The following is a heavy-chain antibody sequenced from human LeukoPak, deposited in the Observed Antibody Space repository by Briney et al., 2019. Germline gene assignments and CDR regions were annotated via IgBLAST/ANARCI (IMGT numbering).Heavy chain of an antibody. Sequence: PSETLSLTCAVYGGSFSGYYWSWIRQPPGKGLEWIGAINHSGSTNYNPSLKSRVTISVDTSKNQFSLKLSSVTAADTAVYYCAEGAAKLAARPAGAFDIWGQGTMVTVSS. CDR1: GGSFSGYY. D-gene: IGHD6-6*01. CDR2: INHSGST. CDR3: AEGAAKLAARPAGAFDI. V-gene: IGHV4-34*01. J-gene: IGHJ3*02.